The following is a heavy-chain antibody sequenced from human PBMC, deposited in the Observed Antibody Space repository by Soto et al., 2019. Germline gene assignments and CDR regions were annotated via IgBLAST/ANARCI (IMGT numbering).Heavy chain of an antibody. D-gene: IGHD3-22*01. CDR1: GFTFSSYG. Sequence: QVQLVESGGGVVQPGRSLRLSCAASGFTFSSYGMHWVRQAPGKGLEWVAVISYDGSNKYYADSVKGRFTISRDNSKNTLYLQMNSLRAEDTAVYYCAKERVMDSSCYYYEVSGVDYWGQGTLVTVSS. CDR3: AKERVMDSSCYYYEVSGVDY. CDR2: ISYDGSNK. J-gene: IGHJ4*02. V-gene: IGHV3-30*18.